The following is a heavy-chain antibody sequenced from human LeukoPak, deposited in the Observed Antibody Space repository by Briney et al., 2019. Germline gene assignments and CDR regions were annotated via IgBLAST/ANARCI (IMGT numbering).Heavy chain of an antibody. Sequence: PGGSLRLSCAASGFTVSSNYMTWVRQAPGKGLEWVSVICSGGSTYYADSVKGRFTVSRDNSKNTLDLQMNSLRAEDTAVYYCVRGVVVTRGWYFDLWGRGTLVTVSS. V-gene: IGHV3-66*01. D-gene: IGHD2-21*02. CDR1: GFTVSSNY. J-gene: IGHJ2*01. CDR3: VRGVVVTRGWYFDL. CDR2: ICSGGST.